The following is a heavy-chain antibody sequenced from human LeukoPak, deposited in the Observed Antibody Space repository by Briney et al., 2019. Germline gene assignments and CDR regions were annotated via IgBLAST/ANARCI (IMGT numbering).Heavy chain of an antibody. J-gene: IGHJ4*02. CDR2: VSPNRGIT. V-gene: IGHV1-8*03. CDR1: GYTFTTFD. D-gene: IGHD2-8*02. CDR3: SRGSPVGGVVET. Sequence: ASVNVSCKASGYTFTTFDINWVRQAPARGVEWVGCVSPNRGITGSAQKFRDRATITGDTSISTAYMELSSLRAGDAPVHIWSRGSPVGGVVETWGQRTLVTVSS.